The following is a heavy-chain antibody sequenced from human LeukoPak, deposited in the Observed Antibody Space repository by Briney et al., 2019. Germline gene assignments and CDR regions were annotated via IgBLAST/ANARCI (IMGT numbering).Heavy chain of an antibody. V-gene: IGHV3-53*01. Sequence: GGTLRLSCAASGFTFSSYGMSWVRQAPGKGLEWVSVIYSGGSTYYADSVKGRFTISRDNSKNTLYLQMNSLRAEDTAVYYCASGGGSPTWFDPWGQGTLVTVSS. CDR3: ASGGGSPTWFDP. CDR2: IYSGGST. J-gene: IGHJ5*02. D-gene: IGHD1-26*01. CDR1: GFTFSSYG.